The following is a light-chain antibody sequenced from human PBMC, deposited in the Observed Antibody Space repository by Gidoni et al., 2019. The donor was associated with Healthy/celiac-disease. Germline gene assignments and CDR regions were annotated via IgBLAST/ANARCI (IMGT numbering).Light chain of an antibody. CDR1: QDISNY. V-gene: IGKV1-33*01. J-gene: IGKJ4*01. CDR3: QQYDNLLS. CDR2: DAS. Sequence: DIQMTQSPSSLSASVGDRVTITCQASQDISNYLNWYQQKPGKAPKLLIYDASNLKTGVPSRFSGSGSGTDFPFTISSLQPEDIATYYCQQYDNLLSFXGXTKVEIK.